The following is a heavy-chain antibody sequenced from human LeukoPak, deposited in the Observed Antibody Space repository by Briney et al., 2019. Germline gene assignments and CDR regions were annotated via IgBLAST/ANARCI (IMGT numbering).Heavy chain of an antibody. CDR2: ISYDGSNK. CDR1: GFTFSSYA. D-gene: IGHD6-13*01. J-gene: IGHJ4*02. Sequence: PGGSLRLSCAASGFTFSSYAMHWVRQAPGKGLEWVAVISYDGSNKYYADSVKGRFTISRDNSKNTLYLQMNSLRAEDTAVYYCARSPWAAAGTNYFDYWGQGTLVTVSS. V-gene: IGHV3-30-3*01. CDR3: ARSPWAAAGTNYFDY.